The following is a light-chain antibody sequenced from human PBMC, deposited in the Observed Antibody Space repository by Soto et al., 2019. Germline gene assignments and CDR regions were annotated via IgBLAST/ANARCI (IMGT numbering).Light chain of an antibody. Sequence: DIVMTQSTDSLAVSLGERATINCKSSQSVLYSSNNKHSLAWYQQKPGQPPKLLIYWASTRESWVPDRFSGSGSGTDFTLTISSLQAEDVAVYYYQQDYSTPPFTFGPGTKVYIK. CDR1: QSVLYSSNNKHS. CDR3: QQDYSTPPFT. V-gene: IGKV4-1*01. J-gene: IGKJ3*01. CDR2: WAS.